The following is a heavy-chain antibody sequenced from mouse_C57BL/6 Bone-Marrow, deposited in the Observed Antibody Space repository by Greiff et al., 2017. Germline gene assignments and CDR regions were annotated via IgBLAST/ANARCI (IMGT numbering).Heavy chain of an antibody. J-gene: IGHJ2*01. D-gene: IGHD2-4*01. CDR1: GFTFSDYY. V-gene: IGHV5-12*01. CDR2: ISNGGGST. Sequence: EVQLVESGGGLVQPGGSLTLSCAASGFTFSDYYMYWVRQTPEKRLEWVAYISNGGGSTYYPDTVKGRFTISRDNAKNTLYLQMSLLKSEDTAIYYCARLDYDGDFDYWGQGTTLTVSS. CDR3: ARLDYDGDFDY.